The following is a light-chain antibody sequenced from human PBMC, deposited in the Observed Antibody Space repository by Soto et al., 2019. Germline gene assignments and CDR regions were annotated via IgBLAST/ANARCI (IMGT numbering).Light chain of an antibody. Sequence: IQLTQSPSSLSASVGDRVTITCRASQGISSSLAWYQQTPGKAPKFLIYAASTLQSGVPSRFSGSGSGKDFTLTISSLQPEDFATYYCQQVNSYPLTFGGGTKVEIK. CDR3: QQVNSYPLT. CDR1: QGISSS. J-gene: IGKJ4*01. V-gene: IGKV1-9*01. CDR2: AAS.